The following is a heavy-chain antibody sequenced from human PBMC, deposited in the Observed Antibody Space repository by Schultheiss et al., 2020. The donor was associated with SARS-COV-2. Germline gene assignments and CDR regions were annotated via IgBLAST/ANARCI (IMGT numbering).Heavy chain of an antibody. CDR3: ARGYYYPNSAFFDY. CDR1: GGYVSSGDHY. D-gene: IGHD3-22*01. J-gene: IGHJ4*02. V-gene: IGHV4-30-4*01. Sequence: LRLSCSVSGGYVSSGDHYWSWIRQPPGKGLEWIGEINHSGSTNYNPSLKSRVTISVDTSKNQFSLKLSSVTAADTAVYYCARGYYYPNSAFFDYWGLGTLVTVSS. CDR2: INHSGST.